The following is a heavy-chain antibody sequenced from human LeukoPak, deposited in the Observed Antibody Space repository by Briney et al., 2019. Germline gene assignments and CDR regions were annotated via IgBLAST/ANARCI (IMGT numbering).Heavy chain of an antibody. Sequence: GASVKVSCKSSGGTFSSYAISWVRQAPGQGLEWMGGIIPIFGTANYAQKFQGRVTITADESTSTAYMELSSLRSEDTAVYYCASYDSSGYYYYYWGQGTLVTVSS. CDR1: GGTFSSYA. CDR2: IIPIFGTA. V-gene: IGHV1-69*01. CDR3: ASYDSSGYYYYY. D-gene: IGHD3-22*01. J-gene: IGHJ4*02.